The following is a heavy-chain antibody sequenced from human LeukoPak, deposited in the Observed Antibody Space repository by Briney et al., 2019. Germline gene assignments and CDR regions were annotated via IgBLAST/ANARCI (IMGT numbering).Heavy chain of an antibody. J-gene: IGHJ4*02. V-gene: IGHV4-59*08. D-gene: IGHD2-8*01. Sequence: SETLSLTCTVSGGSISSSYWSWSRQPPGKGLEWIGYIYYSGSTTYNPSLKSRVTISVDTSKNQFSLKLSSVTAADTAVYYCARRHCTNGVCPFHYWGQGTLVTVSS. CDR3: ARRHCTNGVCPFHY. CDR1: GGSISSSY. CDR2: IYYSGST.